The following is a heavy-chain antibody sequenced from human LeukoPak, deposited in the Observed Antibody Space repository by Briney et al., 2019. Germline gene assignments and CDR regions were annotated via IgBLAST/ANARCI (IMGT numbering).Heavy chain of an antibody. CDR2: INESGGDT. Sequence: PGGSLRLPCAASGFAFSNYGMTWVRQSPGKGLECVSAINESGGDTYYADSVRGRFTISRDNSKNTLHLQMNSLSVEDTAVYYCASRSRDRAFDFCGQGTLVTVSS. CDR3: ASRSRDRAFDF. CDR1: GFAFSNYG. J-gene: IGHJ4*02. V-gene: IGHV3-23*01.